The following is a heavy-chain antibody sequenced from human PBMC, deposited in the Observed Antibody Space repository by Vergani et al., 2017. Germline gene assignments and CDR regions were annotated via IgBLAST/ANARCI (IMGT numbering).Heavy chain of an antibody. CDR2: IYYSGST. J-gene: IGHJ4*02. Sequence: QVQLQESGPGLVKPSETLSLTCTVSGGSISSSSYYWGWIRQPPGKGLEWIGSIYYSGSTYYNPSLKSRVTISVDTSKNQFSLKLSSVTAADTAVYYCARHRWPADFDYWGQGTTVTISS. D-gene: IGHD5-24*01. V-gene: IGHV4-39*01. CDR3: ARHRWPADFDY. CDR1: GGSISSSSYY.